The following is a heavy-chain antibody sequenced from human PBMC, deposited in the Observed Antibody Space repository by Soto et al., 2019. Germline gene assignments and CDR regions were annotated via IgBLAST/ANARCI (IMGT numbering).Heavy chain of an antibody. CDR2: IYYSGST. V-gene: IGHV4-30-4*01. Sequence: SETLSLTCTVSGGSISSGDYYWSLIRQPPGKGLEWIGYIYYSGSTYYNPSLKSRVTISVDTSKNQFSLKLSSVTAADTAVYYCAREGTYYDFWSGYLYYWGQGTLVTVSS. CDR1: GGSISSGDYY. D-gene: IGHD3-3*01. J-gene: IGHJ4*02. CDR3: AREGTYYDFWSGYLYY.